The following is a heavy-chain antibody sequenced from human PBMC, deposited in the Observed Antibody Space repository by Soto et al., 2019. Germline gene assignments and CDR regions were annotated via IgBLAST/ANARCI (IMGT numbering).Heavy chain of an antibody. J-gene: IGHJ3*02. CDR1: GFTVSSNY. Sequence: EVQLVETGGGLIQPGGSLRLSCAASGFTVSSNYMSWVRQAPGKGLEWVSVIYSGGSTYYADSVKGRFTISRDNSKNTLYLQMNSLRAEDTDVYYCARGYDSSGDSPTGFFDIWGQGTMVTVSS. CDR3: ARGYDSSGDSPTGFFDI. V-gene: IGHV3-53*02. CDR2: IYSGGST. D-gene: IGHD3-22*01.